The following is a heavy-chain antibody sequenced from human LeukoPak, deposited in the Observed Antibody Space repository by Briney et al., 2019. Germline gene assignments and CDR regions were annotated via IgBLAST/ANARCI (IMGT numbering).Heavy chain of an antibody. CDR1: GSRFITYG. Sequence: GESLRISCKVFGSRFITYGTGWLRQLPGKGREWMGIIYPGDSDTRYSPSFQGQVTISADKSISTAYLQWSSLKASDTAIYYCARPDDYGGKPAAFDIWGQGTLVTVSS. D-gene: IGHD4-23*01. J-gene: IGHJ3*02. CDR2: IYPGDSDT. CDR3: ARPDDYGGKPAAFDI. V-gene: IGHV5-51*01.